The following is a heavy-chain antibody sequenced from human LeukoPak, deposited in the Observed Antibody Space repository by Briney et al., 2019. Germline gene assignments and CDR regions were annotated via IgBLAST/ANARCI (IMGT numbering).Heavy chain of an antibody. CDR1: GASLSNYY. D-gene: IGHD3-10*01. Sequence: SETLSLTCGVYGASLSNYYWSWIRQSPGKGLEWIGQIHHSVGANYNPSLRSRVTISMDTSKNQFSLNLSSVTAADTAVYYCAKHGSFHLDFWGQGTLVTVSS. CDR2: IHHSVGA. J-gene: IGHJ4*02. CDR3: AKHGSFHLDF. V-gene: IGHV4-34*01.